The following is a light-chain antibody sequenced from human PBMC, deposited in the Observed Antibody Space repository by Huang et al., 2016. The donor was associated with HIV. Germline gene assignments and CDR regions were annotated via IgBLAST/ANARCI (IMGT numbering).Light chain of an antibody. CDR2: GAA. V-gene: IGKV3-20*01. CDR3: QQYVSSPT. J-gene: IGKJ3*01. CDR1: QSVSSNF. Sequence: EIVLTQSPGTLSLSPGERATLSCRASQSVSSNFLAWYQRKPGQAPRLLIYGAAIRPTGTPDRFSGSGSGTDFTLTISRLEPGDFAVYYCQQYVSSPTFGPGTKVDIK.